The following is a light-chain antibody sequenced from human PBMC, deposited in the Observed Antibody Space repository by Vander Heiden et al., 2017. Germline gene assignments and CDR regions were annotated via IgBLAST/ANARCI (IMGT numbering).Light chain of an antibody. CDR1: QSVSSY. CDR3: QQRSNWPLT. Sequence: EIVLTQSPATLSLSPGERATLSCRASQSVSSYLAWYQQKPGQAPRLLIYDASNRATGIPARFSGSGSGTDFTLTISHLEPEDFALYYCQQRSNWPLTFGGGTKVEIK. CDR2: DAS. J-gene: IGKJ4*01. V-gene: IGKV3-11*01.